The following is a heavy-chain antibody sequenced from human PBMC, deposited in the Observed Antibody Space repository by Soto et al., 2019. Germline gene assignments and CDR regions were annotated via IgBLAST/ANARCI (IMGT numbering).Heavy chain of an antibody. CDR2: ISGSGSTI. CDR1: GSTFSSYA. V-gene: IGHV3-23*01. CDR3: AKVFYYYDSSGYYYFDY. Sequence: GGSLRLSCAASGSTFSSYAVSWVRQAPGKGPEWISSISGSGSTIYYADSVKGRFTISRDNSKNTLYLQMSSLRAEDTAVYYCAKVFYYYDSSGYYYFDYWGQGTLVTVSS. D-gene: IGHD3-22*01. J-gene: IGHJ4*02.